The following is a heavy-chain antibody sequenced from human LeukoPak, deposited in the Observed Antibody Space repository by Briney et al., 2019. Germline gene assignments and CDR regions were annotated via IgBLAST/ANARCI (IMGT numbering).Heavy chain of an antibody. CDR3: ARGLRVGGFDP. D-gene: IGHD1-26*01. J-gene: IGHJ5*02. V-gene: IGHV4-34*01. CDR1: GGSFSGYY. Sequence: SETLSLTCAVNGGSFSGYYWSWIRQPPGKGLERIGEINHSGSTNYNPSLKSRVTISVDTSKNQFSLKLSSVTAADTAVYYCARGLRVGGFDPWGQGTLVTVSS. CDR2: INHSGST.